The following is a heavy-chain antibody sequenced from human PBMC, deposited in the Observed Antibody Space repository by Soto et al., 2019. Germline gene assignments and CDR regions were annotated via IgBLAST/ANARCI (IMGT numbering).Heavy chain of an antibody. J-gene: IGHJ3*02. V-gene: IGHV3-30-3*01. CDR1: GFTFSSYA. D-gene: IGHD3-10*01. CDR3: ASLDPITMVREHRDAFDI. CDR2: ISYDGSNK. Sequence: GGSLRLSCAASGFTFSSYAMHWVRQAPGKGLEWVAVISYDGSNKYYADSVKGRFTISRDNSKNTLYLQMNILRAEDTAVYYCASLDPITMVREHRDAFDIWGQGTMVTVSS.